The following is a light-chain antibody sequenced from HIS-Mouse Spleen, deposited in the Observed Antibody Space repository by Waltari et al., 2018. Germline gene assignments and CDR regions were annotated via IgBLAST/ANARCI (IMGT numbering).Light chain of an antibody. Sequence: QSVLTQPPSVSGAPGQRVTISCTGSSSNLGAGYDVPWYQHLPGTAPKLPIYGNSNRPSGVPDRFSGSKSGTSASLAITGLQAEDEADYYCQSYDSSLSGWVFGGGTKLTVL. CDR2: GNS. V-gene: IGLV1-40*01. J-gene: IGLJ3*02. CDR1: SSNLGAGYD. CDR3: QSYDSSLSGWV.